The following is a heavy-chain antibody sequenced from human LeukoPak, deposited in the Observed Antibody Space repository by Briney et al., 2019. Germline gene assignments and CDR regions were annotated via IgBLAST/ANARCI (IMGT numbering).Heavy chain of an antibody. V-gene: IGHV1-2*02. D-gene: IGHD5-24*01. J-gene: IGHJ3*01. CDR1: GYTFTGYY. CDR3: ARIRDGYNDAYDL. CDR2: INPNSGGT. Sequence: ASVKVSCKASGYTFTGYYMHWVRQAPGQGLEWMGWINPNSGGTNYAQKFQGRVTLTRDTSTSTVYMELSSLRSEDTAIYYCARIRDGYNDAYDLWGQGTVVTVPS.